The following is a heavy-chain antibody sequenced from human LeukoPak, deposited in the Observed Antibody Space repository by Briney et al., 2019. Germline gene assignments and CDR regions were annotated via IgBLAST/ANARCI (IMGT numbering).Heavy chain of an antibody. Sequence: TSETLSLTCTVSGGSISSYYWSWIRQPAGKGLEWIGRIYTSGSTNYNPSLKSRVTMSVDTSKNQFSLKLSSVTAADTAVYYCARHAVVVVAATGGTFGFDPWGQGTLVTVSS. CDR1: GGSISSYY. CDR2: IYTSGST. D-gene: IGHD2-15*01. CDR3: ARHAVVVVAATGGTFGFDP. V-gene: IGHV4-4*07. J-gene: IGHJ5*02.